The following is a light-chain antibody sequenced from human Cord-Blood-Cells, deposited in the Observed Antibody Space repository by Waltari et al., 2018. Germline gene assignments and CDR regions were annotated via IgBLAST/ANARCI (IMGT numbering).Light chain of an antibody. J-gene: IGLJ3*02. CDR1: SSDVGGYNY. CDR2: EVS. V-gene: IGLV2-8*01. Sequence: QSALTQPPSAPGSPGQSVTLPCTGTSSDVGGYNYVSWYQHHPGKAPKLMIYEVSKRPSGVPDRFSGSKSGNTASLTVSGLQAEDEADYYCSSDAGSNNLVFGGGTKLTVL. CDR3: SSDAGSNNLV.